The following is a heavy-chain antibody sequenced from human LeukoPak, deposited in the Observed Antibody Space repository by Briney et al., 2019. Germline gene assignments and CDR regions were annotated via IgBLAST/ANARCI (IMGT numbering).Heavy chain of an antibody. CDR1: GGSFSGYY. J-gene: IGHJ5*02. Sequence: PSETLSLTCAVYGGSFSGYYWNWIRQPPGKGLEWIGEINHSGSTNYNPSLRSRVTMSVDTSKNRFSLKLSSVTAADTAVYYCARFSVVGAPPTWGQGTLVTVSS. V-gene: IGHV4-34*01. CDR3: ARFSVVGAPPT. D-gene: IGHD1-26*01. CDR2: INHSGST.